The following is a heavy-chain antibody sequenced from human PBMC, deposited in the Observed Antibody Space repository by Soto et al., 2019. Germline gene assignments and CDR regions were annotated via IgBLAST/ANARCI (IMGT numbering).Heavy chain of an antibody. J-gene: IGHJ4*02. CDR1: GFTFSSYG. D-gene: IGHD3-10*01. CDR3: ARDPLRAGNGAYFDY. V-gene: IGHV3-30*03. CDR2: ISYDGSNK. Sequence: PGGSLRLSCAASGFTFSSYGMHWVRQAPGKGLEWVAVISYDGSNKYYADSVKGRFTISRDNSKNTLYLQMNSLRSEDTAVYYCARDPLRAGNGAYFDYWGQGTPVIVSS.